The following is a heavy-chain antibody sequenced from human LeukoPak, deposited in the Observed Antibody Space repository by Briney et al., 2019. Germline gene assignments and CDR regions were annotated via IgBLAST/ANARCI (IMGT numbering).Heavy chain of an antibody. Sequence: GGSLRLSCAASGFTFSSYWMHWVRQAPGKGLVWISHINSNGSTTNYADSVKGRSTISRDNAKNTLYLQMNSLRAEDTAMYYFVRDHGWKGVFDYWGRGALVCVSS. CDR2: INSNGSTT. CDR3: VRDHGWKGVFDY. CDR1: GFTFSSYW. D-gene: IGHD1-1*01. V-gene: IGHV3-74*01. J-gene: IGHJ4*02.